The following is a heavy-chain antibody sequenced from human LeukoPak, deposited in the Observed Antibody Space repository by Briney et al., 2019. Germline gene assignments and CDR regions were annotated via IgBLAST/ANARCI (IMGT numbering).Heavy chain of an antibody. CDR2: INPNSGGT. CDR3: ARATVVTEGLWRDWFDP. Sequence: GASVQVSCKASGYTFTGYYLHWVRQAPGQGLEWMGWINPNSGGTNYAQKFQGRVTMTRDTSISTAYMELSRLRSDDTAVYYRARATVVTEGLWRDWFDPWGQGTLVTVSS. J-gene: IGHJ5*02. D-gene: IGHD4-23*01. V-gene: IGHV1-2*02. CDR1: GYTFTGYY.